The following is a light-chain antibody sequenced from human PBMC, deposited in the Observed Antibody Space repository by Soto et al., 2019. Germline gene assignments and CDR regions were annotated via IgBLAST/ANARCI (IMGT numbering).Light chain of an antibody. CDR2: GAS. CDR3: QQYGSSPPLT. Sequence: EIVLTQSPGTLSLSPGERATLSCRASQSVSSSLAWYQQKPGQAPRLLIYGASSRATGIPGRFSGSGSGTDVTLAISRLEPEDFAVYYCQQYGSSPPLTFGGGTKVEIK. V-gene: IGKV3-20*01. J-gene: IGKJ4*01. CDR1: QSVSSS.